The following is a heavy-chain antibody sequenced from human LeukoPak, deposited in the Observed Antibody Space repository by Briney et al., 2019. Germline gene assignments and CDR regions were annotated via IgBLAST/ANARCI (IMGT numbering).Heavy chain of an antibody. Sequence: GGSLRLSCEASGFSVNDDHMTWVRQAPGKGLQWVSVLYKGGSTHYADSVKARFSISRDTSKNTVFLHMKSLRVEDTAVYYCARAGRDYYYDSSGYAGHDYWGQGTLVTVSS. D-gene: IGHD3-22*01. CDR3: ARAGRDYYYDSSGYAGHDY. V-gene: IGHV3-66*01. CDR2: LYKGGST. J-gene: IGHJ4*02. CDR1: GFSVNDDH.